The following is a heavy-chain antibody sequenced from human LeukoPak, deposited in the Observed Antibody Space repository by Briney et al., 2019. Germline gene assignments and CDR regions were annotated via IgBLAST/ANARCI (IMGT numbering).Heavy chain of an antibody. CDR1: GDSITSSY. V-gene: IGHV4-59*01. CDR3: ARGGTTVTPGLLWFDP. Sequence: SETLSLTCTVSGDSITSSYWSWIRQPPGKGLEWIGYIYYSGSTKYNPSLKSRVTISVDTSKNQFSLKLSSVTAADTAVYYCARGGTTVTPGLLWFDPWGQGTLVTVSS. D-gene: IGHD4-17*01. CDR2: IYYSGST. J-gene: IGHJ5*02.